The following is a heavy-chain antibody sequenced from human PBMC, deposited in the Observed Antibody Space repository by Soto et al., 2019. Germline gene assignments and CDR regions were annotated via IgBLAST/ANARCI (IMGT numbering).Heavy chain of an antibody. J-gene: IGHJ6*02. V-gene: IGHV3-30*02. CDR2: IWSDGTNK. D-gene: IGHD2-2*01. CDR1: GYTFSSYN. Sequence: GGSLRLSCVGSGYTFSSYNMHWVRQAPGKGPEWVAVIWSDGTNKHYTDSLKGRFTISRDNSKNTLYLQMNSLRAEDMAVYYCAKVVVPAAMVNYYYGMDVWGQGTTVTVSS. CDR3: AKVVVPAAMVNYYYGMDV.